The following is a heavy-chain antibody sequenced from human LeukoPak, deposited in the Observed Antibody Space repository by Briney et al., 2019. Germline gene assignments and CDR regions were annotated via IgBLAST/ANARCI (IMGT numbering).Heavy chain of an antibody. J-gene: IGHJ4*02. V-gene: IGHV3-66*01. Sequence: GGSLRLSCAASGFTVSSKYMSWVRQAPGKGLEWVSVIYSGGDTYYADSVKGRFTISRDNSKNMIYLEMSSLKAEDTAVYYCARERNLEIAVAGTIFDYWGQGTLVTVSS. CDR1: GFTVSSKY. CDR2: IYSGGDT. CDR3: ARERNLEIAVAGTIFDY. D-gene: IGHD6-19*01.